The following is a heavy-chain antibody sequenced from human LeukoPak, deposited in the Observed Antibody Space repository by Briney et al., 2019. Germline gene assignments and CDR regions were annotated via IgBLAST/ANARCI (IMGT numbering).Heavy chain of an antibody. CDR3: AKETNYDFWSGYYPLFDY. V-gene: IGHV3-30*02. J-gene: IGHJ4*02. Sequence: GGSLRLSCTASGFTFSTHVMHWVRQAPGKGLEWVAVIRYDGSNTYYGDSVKGRFTISRDNSKNTLYLQMNSLRAEDTAVYYCAKETNYDFWSGYYPLFDYWGQGTLVTVSS. D-gene: IGHD3-3*01. CDR2: IRYDGSNT. CDR1: GFTFSTHV.